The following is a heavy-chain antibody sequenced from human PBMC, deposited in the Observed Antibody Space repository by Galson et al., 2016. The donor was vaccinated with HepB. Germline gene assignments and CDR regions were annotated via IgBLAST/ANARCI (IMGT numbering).Heavy chain of an antibody. J-gene: IGHJ4*02. CDR3: ARDRGTPHLTTFFDF. V-gene: IGHV1-18*01. CDR1: NYDFTMFG. D-gene: IGHD1-7*01. Sequence: SVKVSCKASNYDFTMFGITWVRQAPGQGFEWMGWISVYNGNTNYAQKFQGRVTMTTDISTSIAYMELRSLRSDDTAVYYCARDRGTPHLTTFFDFWGQGTLVPVSS. CDR2: ISVYNGNT.